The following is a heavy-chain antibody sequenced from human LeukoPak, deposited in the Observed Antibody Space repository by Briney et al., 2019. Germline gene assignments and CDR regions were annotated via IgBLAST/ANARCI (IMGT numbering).Heavy chain of an antibody. V-gene: IGHV4-31*03. CDR3: ASSRGDYVWGSYRSRTLDY. J-gene: IGHJ4*02. D-gene: IGHD3-16*02. Sequence: SQTLSLTCTVSGGSISSGGYYWSWIRQHPGKGLEWIGYIYYSGSTYYNPSLKSRVTISVDTSKNQFSLKLSSVTAADTAVYYCASSRGDYVWGSYRSRTLDYWGQGTLVTVSS. CDR1: GGSISSGGYY. CDR2: IYYSGST.